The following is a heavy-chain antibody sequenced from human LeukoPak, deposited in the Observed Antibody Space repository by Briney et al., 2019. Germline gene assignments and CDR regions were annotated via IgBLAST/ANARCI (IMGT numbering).Heavy chain of an antibody. CDR3: VTLGLASPSDY. CDR1: GFTFSTYA. CDR2: ISSNGGST. D-gene: IGHD3/OR15-3a*01. J-gene: IGHJ4*02. Sequence: GGSLRLSCSASGFTFSTYAAHWVRQAPGKGLEYVSAISSNGGSTYYADSVRGRFTISRDNSKNTLYLQMTSLRTEGTAVYYCVTLGLASPSDYWGQGTLVTVSS. V-gene: IGHV3-64D*09.